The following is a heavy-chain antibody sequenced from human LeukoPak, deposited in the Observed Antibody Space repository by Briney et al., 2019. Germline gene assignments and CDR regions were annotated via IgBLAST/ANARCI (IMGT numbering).Heavy chain of an antibody. CDR1: GFTFSSYE. D-gene: IGHD3-3*01. Sequence: GGSLRLSCAASGFTFSSYEMNWVRQAPGKGLEWIAYLSSSGSAFSYADSVKGRFTIARDNAKNSVYLEMNSLRADDTAVYYCARSARLMKGVVEVTALDDWGQGTLVTVSS. CDR2: LSSSGSAF. J-gene: IGHJ4*02. CDR3: ARSARLMKGVVEVTALDD. V-gene: IGHV3-48*03.